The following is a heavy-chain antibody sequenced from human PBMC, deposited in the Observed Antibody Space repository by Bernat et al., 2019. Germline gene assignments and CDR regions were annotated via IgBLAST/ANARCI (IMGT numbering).Heavy chain of an antibody. CDR2: ISYDGSNK. Sequence: VQLVESGGGVVQPGRSLRLSCAASGFTFSSYAMHWVRQAPGKGLEWVAVISYDGSNKYYADSVKGRFTISRDNSKNTLYLQMNSLRAEDTAVYYCARDYGLGYYMDVWGKGTTVTVSS. D-gene: IGHD3-10*01. J-gene: IGHJ6*03. CDR3: ARDYGLGYYMDV. CDR1: GFTFSSYA. V-gene: IGHV3-30*01.